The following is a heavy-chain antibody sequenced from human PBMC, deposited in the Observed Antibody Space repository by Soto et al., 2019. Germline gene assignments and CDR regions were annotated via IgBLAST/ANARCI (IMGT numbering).Heavy chain of an antibody. Sequence: ASVKVSCKASGYTFTSYAMHWVRQAPGQRLEWMGWINAGNGNTKYSQKFQGRVTITRDTSASTAYMELSSLRSEDTAVYYCARGGGWYIWFDPWGQGTLVTVSS. CDR3: ARGGGWYIWFDP. J-gene: IGHJ5*02. CDR2: INAGNGNT. D-gene: IGHD6-19*01. CDR1: GYTFTSYA. V-gene: IGHV1-3*01.